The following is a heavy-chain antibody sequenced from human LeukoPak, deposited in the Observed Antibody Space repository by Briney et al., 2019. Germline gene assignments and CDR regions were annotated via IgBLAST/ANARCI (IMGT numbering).Heavy chain of an antibody. J-gene: IGHJ6*03. V-gene: IGHV7-4-1*02. Sequence: ASVKVSCKTSGYTIINYAMIWVRQAPGQGLEWMGWINTNTGNPTYAQGFPGRFVFSLDTSVSTAYLQISSLKAEDTAVYYCARGRRFGGSAAGHQFYYMDVWGQGTMVTVSS. CDR1: GYTIINYA. CDR3: ARGRRFGGSAAGHQFYYMDV. CDR2: INTNTGNP. D-gene: IGHD3-16*01.